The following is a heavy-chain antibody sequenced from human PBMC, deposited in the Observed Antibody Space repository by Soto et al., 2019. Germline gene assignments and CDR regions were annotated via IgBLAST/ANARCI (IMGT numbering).Heavy chain of an antibody. V-gene: IGHV3-9*01. CDR3: AKDSSGEEGSFDY. CDR1: GFTFDDYA. J-gene: IGHJ4*02. D-gene: IGHD6-19*01. CDR2: ISWNSGSI. Sequence: EVQLVESGGGLVQPGRSLRLSCAASGFTFDDYAMHWVRQAPGKGVEWVSGISWNSGSIGYADSVKGRFTISRDNAKNSLYLQMNSLRAEDTALYYCAKDSSGEEGSFDYWGQGTLVTVSS.